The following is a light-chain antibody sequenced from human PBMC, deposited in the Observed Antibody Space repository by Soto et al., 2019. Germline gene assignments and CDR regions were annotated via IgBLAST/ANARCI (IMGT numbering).Light chain of an antibody. CDR3: HQRTDAIP. Sequence: EILLTQSPAALSVLTGPRDTLSCRASQILTSSLAWYQQKPGQPPSLLIYDASNRATGTPARLRGSASGTDFTLTISSLEPEDFAVYYCHQRTDAIPFGQGTRVEIK. CDR2: DAS. CDR1: QILTSS. V-gene: IGKV3-11*01. J-gene: IGKJ5*01.